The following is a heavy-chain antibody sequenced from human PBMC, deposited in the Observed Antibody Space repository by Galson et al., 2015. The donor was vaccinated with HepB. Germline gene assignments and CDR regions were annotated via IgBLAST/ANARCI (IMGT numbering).Heavy chain of an antibody. CDR1: GFTFSGYS. V-gene: IGHV3-48*02. Sequence: SLRLSCAASGFTFSGYSINWVRQAPGKGLEWISYIDSSGSTISYPDSVKGRFTVSRDNAKNLLYLQMNSLRDEDTAVYYCARSKWIEAAECSHWGQGTLVTVSS. CDR2: IDSSGSTI. J-gene: IGHJ4*02. CDR3: ARSKWIEAAECSH. D-gene: IGHD6-13*01.